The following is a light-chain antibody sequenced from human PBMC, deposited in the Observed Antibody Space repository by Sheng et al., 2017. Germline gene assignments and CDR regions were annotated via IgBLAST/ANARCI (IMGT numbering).Light chain of an antibody. Sequence: SYELTQAPSVSVSPGQTARITCSGDALSKQYGYWYQQKPGQAPMLVMYKDSERPSGIPERFSGSSSGTTVTLTISAVQAEDEADYYCQSADSSGWYVVSGGGTKLTVL. CDR1: ALSKQY. CDR2: KDS. CDR3: QSADSSGWYVV. V-gene: IGLV3-25*03. J-gene: IGLJ2*01.